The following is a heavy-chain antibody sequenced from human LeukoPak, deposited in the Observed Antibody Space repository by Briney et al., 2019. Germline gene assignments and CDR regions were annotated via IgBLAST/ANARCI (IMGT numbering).Heavy chain of an antibody. CDR3: AREGIDY. Sequence: TGGSLRLSCAASGFTFSTYNMTWVRQAPGKGLEWVSSISGGSSYIYYADSVKGRFTISRDNAENSLYLQMNSLRAEDTAVYYCAREGIDYWGQGTLVTVSS. J-gene: IGHJ4*02. CDR2: ISGGSSYI. CDR1: GFTFSTYN. V-gene: IGHV3-21*01. D-gene: IGHD3-10*01.